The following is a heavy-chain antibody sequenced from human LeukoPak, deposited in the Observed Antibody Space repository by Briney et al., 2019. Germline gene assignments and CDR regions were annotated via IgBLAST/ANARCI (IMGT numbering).Heavy chain of an antibody. CDR2: IIPIFGTA. V-gene: IGHV1-69*05. CDR3: ARGMGSGSYSAAYYFDY. CDR1: GGTFSSYA. J-gene: IGHJ4*02. Sequence: SVKVSCKASGGTFSSYAISWVRQAPGQGLEWMGGIIPIFGTANYAQKFQGRVTITTDESTSTAYMELSSLRSEDTAVYYCARGMGSGSYSAAYYFDYWGQGTLVTVSS. D-gene: IGHD3-22*01.